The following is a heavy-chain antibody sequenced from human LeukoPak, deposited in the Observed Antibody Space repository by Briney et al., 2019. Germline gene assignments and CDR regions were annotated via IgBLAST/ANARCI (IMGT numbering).Heavy chain of an antibody. J-gene: IGHJ3*02. CDR3: AHKEWELLGGDAFDI. CDR2: IYWDDDK. Sequence: SGPTLVNPTQTLTLTCAFSGFSLSTSGMCVSWIRQPPGKALEWLALIYWDDDKRYSPSLKSRLTITKDTSKNQVVLTMTNMDPVDTATYYCAHKEWELLGGDAFDIWGQGTMVTVSS. D-gene: IGHD1-26*01. V-gene: IGHV2-5*02. CDR1: GFSLSTSGMC.